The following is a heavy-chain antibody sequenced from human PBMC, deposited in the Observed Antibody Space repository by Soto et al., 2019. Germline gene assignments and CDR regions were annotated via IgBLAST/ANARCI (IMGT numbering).Heavy chain of an antibody. J-gene: IGHJ1*01. CDR3: ARHHPRYSGYDYVAY. V-gene: IGHV3-11*03. Sequence: GGSLRLSCPPTGFALWDYYMNWIPQAPVNGLEFVSYISSIISYSNYADSVKGRFTISRYNAKNSLYLQMDTLRAEDTALYYGARHHPRYSGYDYVAYWGQGT. D-gene: IGHD5-12*01. CDR2: ISSIISYS. CDR1: GFALWDYY.